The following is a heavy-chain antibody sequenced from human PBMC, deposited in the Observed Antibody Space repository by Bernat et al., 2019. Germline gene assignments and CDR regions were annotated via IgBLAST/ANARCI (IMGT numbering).Heavy chain of an antibody. CDR2: INHSGST. CDR3: ARAKGLLWFRELLPNYFDS. V-gene: IGHV4-34*01. J-gene: IGHJ4*02. CDR1: GGSFSGYY. Sequence: QVQLQQWGAGLLKPSETLSLTCAVYGGSFSGYYWSWIRQPPGKGPEWIGEINHSGSTNYNPSLKSRVTISVDTSKNQFSLKLSSVTAADTAVYYCARAKGLLWFRELLPNYFDSWGQGTLVTVSP. D-gene: IGHD3-10*01.